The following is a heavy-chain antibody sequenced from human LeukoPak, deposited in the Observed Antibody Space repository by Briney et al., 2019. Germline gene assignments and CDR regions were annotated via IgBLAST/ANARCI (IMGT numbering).Heavy chain of an antibody. V-gene: IGHV4-59*01. CDR1: GGSISSYY. J-gene: IGHJ5*02. CDR3: AREQWGLVDQ. Sequence: SETLSLTCTVSGGSISSYYWTWIRQPPGKGLEWIVNLYYSGSTNYNPSLKSRVTISLDTSKSQFSLRLSSVTAADTAVYYCAREQWGLVDQWGQGTLVTVSS. CDR2: LYYSGST. D-gene: IGHD1-26*01.